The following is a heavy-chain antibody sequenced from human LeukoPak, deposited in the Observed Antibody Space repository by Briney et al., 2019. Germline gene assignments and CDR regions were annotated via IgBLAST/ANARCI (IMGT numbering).Heavy chain of an antibody. D-gene: IGHD5-24*01. V-gene: IGHV3-7*01. CDR1: GFTFSDYW. J-gene: IGHJ4*02. Sequence: GGSLRLSCAASGFTFSDYWMTWVRQAPGKGLKWVADIKEDGSVKKYVDSVKGRFTISRDNAKNSLYVQMNSLTADDTGVYYCARGPHREASTYWGQGTLVTVSS. CDR3: ARGPHREASTY. CDR2: IKEDGSVK.